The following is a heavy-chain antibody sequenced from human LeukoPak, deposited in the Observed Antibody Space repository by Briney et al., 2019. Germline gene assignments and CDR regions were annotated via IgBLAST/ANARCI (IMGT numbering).Heavy chain of an antibody. V-gene: IGHV1-2*02. CDR1: GGTFSNYS. CDR2: INTDSGGT. J-gene: IGHJ4*02. Sequence: ASVKVSCKSSGGTFSNYSITWVRQAPGQGLEWMVWINTDSGGTNYAQKFQGRVTMTIDTSISTAYLELTRLTSDDTAVYYCARGEGSSIDYWGQGTLVTVSS. D-gene: IGHD6-13*01. CDR3: ARGEGSSIDY.